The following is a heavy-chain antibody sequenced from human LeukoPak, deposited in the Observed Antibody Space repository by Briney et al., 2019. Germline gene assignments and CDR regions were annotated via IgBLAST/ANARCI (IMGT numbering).Heavy chain of an antibody. J-gene: IGHJ4*01. Sequence: GGSLRLSCTDSGFTFSSYALAWVRQAPGKGLEWVAAVTSRGVGTHYADSVKGRFTISRDNSKNTIYLQMNSLRAEDTAIYYYGSDPNGDYVGALGYWGRGTLVTVSS. D-gene: IGHD4-17*01. CDR1: GFTFSSYA. CDR3: GSDPNGDYVGALGY. CDR2: VTSRGVGT. V-gene: IGHV3-23*01.